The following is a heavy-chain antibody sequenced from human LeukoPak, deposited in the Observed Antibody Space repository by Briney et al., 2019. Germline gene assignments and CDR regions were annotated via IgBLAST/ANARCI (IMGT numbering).Heavy chain of an antibody. CDR1: GGTFSSYA. Sequence: SVKVSCEASGGTFSSYAISWVRQAPGQGLEWMGRIIPIFVTANYAQKFQGRVTITTDESTSTAYMELSSLRSEDTAVYYCARAGNGDFDYWGHGTLVTVSS. CDR3: ARAGNGDFDY. V-gene: IGHV1-69*05. CDR2: IIPIFVTA. D-gene: IGHD4-17*01. J-gene: IGHJ4*01.